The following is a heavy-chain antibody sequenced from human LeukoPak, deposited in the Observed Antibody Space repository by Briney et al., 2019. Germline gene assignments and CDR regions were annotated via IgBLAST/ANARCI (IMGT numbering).Heavy chain of an antibody. CDR3: SAAGENSYNYYMDV. CDR1: GSSLTEMS. V-gene: IGHV1-24*01. D-gene: IGHD4-23*01. J-gene: IGHJ6*03. CDR2: FDPEDGQP. Sequence: ASVKVSCKVSGSSLTEMSLHWVRQAPGKGLEWMGGFDPEDGQPSYAQQFQGRVIMTDDTSTDTSFMQLSGLTSEDTAIYYCSAAGENSYNYYMDVWGTGTTVTVTS.